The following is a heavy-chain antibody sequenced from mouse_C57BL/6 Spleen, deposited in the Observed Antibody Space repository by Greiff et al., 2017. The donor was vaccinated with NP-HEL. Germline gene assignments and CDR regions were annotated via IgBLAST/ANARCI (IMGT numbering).Heavy chain of an antibody. CDR2: IYPGDGDT. Sequence: QVQLQQSGPELVKPGASVKISCKASGYAFSSSWINWVKQRPGKGLEWIGRIYPGDGDTNYNGKFKGKATLTADKSSSTAYMQLSSLTSEDSAVYFCARFFYYDYSFDYWGQGTTLTVSS. J-gene: IGHJ2*01. D-gene: IGHD2-4*01. CDR3: ARFFYYDYSFDY. CDR1: GYAFSSSW. V-gene: IGHV1-82*01.